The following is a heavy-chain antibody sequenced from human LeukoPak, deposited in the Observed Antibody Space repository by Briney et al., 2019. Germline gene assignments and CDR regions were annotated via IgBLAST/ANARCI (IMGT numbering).Heavy chain of an antibody. Sequence: GGSLRLSCAASGFTFSSYAMHWVRQDPGKGLEWVAVISYDGSNKYYADSVKGRFTISRDNSKNTLYLQMNSLRAEDTAVYYCAGVTWYFDYWGQGTLVTVSS. CDR3: AGVTWYFDY. D-gene: IGHD5-18*01. CDR1: GFTFSSYA. CDR2: ISYDGSNK. V-gene: IGHV3-30-3*01. J-gene: IGHJ4*02.